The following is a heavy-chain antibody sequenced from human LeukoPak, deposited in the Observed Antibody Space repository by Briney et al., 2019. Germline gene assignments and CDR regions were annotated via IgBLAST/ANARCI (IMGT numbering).Heavy chain of an antibody. V-gene: IGHV3-23*01. J-gene: IGHJ4*02. CDR3: ARSSTGFFEY. Sequence: GGSLRLSCAASGFTFSSYATIWVRQAPGKGLEWVSTISGSGVSTYYADSVKGRFTISRDNAKNSQYLQMNSLRAEDTVVYHCARSSTGFFEYWGQGALVTVSS. CDR1: GFTFSSYA. CDR2: ISGSGVST. D-gene: IGHD5/OR15-5a*01.